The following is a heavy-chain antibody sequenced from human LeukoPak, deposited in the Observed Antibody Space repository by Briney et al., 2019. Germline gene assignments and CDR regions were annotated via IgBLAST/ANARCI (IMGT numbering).Heavy chain of an antibody. CDR1: GFDFRICA. V-gene: IGHV3-23*01. Sequence: GGSLRLSCAASGFDFRICAMTWVRQAPGRGLEWVASIGGPTVTFYADSVKGRFTVSRDNSQDTLFLQLNSLTAEDTAIYYCAKDATPGNSIWDYFAYWGQGALVTVSS. CDR3: AKDATPGNSIWDYFAY. J-gene: IGHJ4*02. D-gene: IGHD2-15*01. CDR2: IGGPTVT.